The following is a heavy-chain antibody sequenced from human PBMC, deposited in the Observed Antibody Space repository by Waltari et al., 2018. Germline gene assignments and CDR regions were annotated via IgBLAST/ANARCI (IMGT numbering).Heavy chain of an antibody. CDR2: MNPNSGNT. V-gene: IGHV1-8*01. J-gene: IGHJ4*02. CDR1: GYTFTSYD. D-gene: IGHD3-3*01. Sequence: QVQLVQSGAEVKKPGASVKVSCTASGYTFTSYDINWVRQATGQWIEWMGWMNPNSGNTGYAQKFQCRVTMTRNTSISTAYMELSSLRSEDTAVYYCARGEAGFLEWFGDYWGQGTLVTVSS. CDR3: ARGEAGFLEWFGDY.